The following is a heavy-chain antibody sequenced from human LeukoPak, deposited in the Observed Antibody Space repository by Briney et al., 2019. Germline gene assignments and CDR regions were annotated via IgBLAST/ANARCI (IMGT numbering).Heavy chain of an antibody. CDR1: GGSFSGYY. CDR2: INHSGST. Sequence: SETLSLTCAVYGGSFSGYYWSWIRQPPGKGLEWIGEINHSGSTNYNPSLKSRVTISVDTSKNQFSLKLSSVTAADTAVYYCARSRWLQNDPFDYWGQGTLVTVSS. V-gene: IGHV4-34*01. J-gene: IGHJ4*02. CDR3: ARSRWLQNDPFDY. D-gene: IGHD5-24*01.